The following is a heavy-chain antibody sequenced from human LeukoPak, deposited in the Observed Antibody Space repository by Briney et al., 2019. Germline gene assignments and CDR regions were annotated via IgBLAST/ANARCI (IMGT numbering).Heavy chain of an antibody. Sequence: SETLSLTCTVSGGSISSSSYYWGWIRQPPGKGLEWIGSIYYSGSTYYNPSLKSRVTISVDTSKNQSSLKLSSVTAADTAVYYCARGKTLYDFWSGSFYYYYYMDVRGKGTTVTVSS. J-gene: IGHJ6*03. D-gene: IGHD3-3*01. CDR1: GGSISSSSYY. CDR2: IYYSGST. V-gene: IGHV4-39*01. CDR3: ARGKTLYDFWSGSFYYYYYMDV.